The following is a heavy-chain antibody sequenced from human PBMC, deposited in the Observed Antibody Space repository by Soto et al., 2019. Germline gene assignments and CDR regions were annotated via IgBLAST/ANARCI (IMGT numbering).Heavy chain of an antibody. CDR1: GGSISSGGYY. CDR2: IYYSGST. Sequence: QVQLQESGPGLVKPSQTLSLTCTVSGGSISSGGYYWSWIRQHPGKGLEWIGYIYYSGSTYYNPSLKSRVTISVETSKNQFSLKLSSVTAADTAVYYCAREGITGTTRHFDYWGQGTLVTVSS. V-gene: IGHV4-31*03. CDR3: AREGITGTTRHFDY. J-gene: IGHJ4*02. D-gene: IGHD1-7*01.